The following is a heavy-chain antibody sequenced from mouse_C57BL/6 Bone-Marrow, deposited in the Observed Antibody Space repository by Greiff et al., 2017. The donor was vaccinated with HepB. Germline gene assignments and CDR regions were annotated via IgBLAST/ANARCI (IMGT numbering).Heavy chain of an antibody. CDR1: GYTFTDYY. CDR3: ARYYYGSSYGY. Sequence: EVQLQQSGPVLVKPGASVKMSCKASGYTFTDYYMNWVKQSHGKSLEWVGVINPYNGGTSYNQKFKGKATLTVDKSSSTAYMKLNSLTSEDSAVYYCARYYYGSSYGYWGQGTTLTVSS. D-gene: IGHD1-1*01. CDR2: INPYNGGT. V-gene: IGHV1-19*01. J-gene: IGHJ2*01.